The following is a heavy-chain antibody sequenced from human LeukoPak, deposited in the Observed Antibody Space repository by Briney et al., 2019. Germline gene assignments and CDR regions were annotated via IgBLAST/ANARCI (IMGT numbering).Heavy chain of an antibody. CDR1: GITLSNYG. Sequence: GGSLRLSCAVSGITLSNYGMSWVRQAPGKGLEWVAGISGSGGSTNYADSVKGQFTISRDNRKNTLYLQMNSLRAEDTAVYFCAKRGVVIRVILVGFHKQAYYFDSWGQGALVTVSS. CDR2: ISGSGGST. D-gene: IGHD3-22*01. CDR3: AKRGVVIRVILVGFHKQAYYFDS. J-gene: IGHJ4*02. V-gene: IGHV3-23*01.